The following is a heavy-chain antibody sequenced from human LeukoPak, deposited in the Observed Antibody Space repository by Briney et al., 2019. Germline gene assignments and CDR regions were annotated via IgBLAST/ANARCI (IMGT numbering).Heavy chain of an antibody. V-gene: IGHV1-24*01. D-gene: IGHD2-15*01. CDR2: FDPEDGET. J-gene: IGHJ4*02. CDR3: ATLAKVYCSGGSCYTSPKIDY. CDR1: GYTLTELS. Sequence: ASVKVSCKVSGYTLTELSMHWVRQAPGKGLEWMGGFDPEDGETTYAQKFQGRVTMTEDTSTDTAYMELSSLRSEDTAVYYCATLAKVYCSGGSCYTSPKIDYWGQGTLVTVSS.